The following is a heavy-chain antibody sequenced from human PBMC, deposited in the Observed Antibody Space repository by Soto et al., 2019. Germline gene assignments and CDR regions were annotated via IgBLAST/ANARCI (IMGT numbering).Heavy chain of an antibody. J-gene: IGHJ5*02. D-gene: IGHD2-2*01. CDR1: GLDFSSRV. Sequence: PGGSLRLSCEASGLDFSSRVMHWVRQGPGKAPEWVAVIASDGTYKYYSDSVKGRFTISRGNSKYTVDLQMDSLRPADTAVYYSVRRDVGSCLDPWGLGTVVTVSS. CDR2: IASDGTYK. V-gene: IGHV3-33*08. CDR3: VRRDVGSCLDP.